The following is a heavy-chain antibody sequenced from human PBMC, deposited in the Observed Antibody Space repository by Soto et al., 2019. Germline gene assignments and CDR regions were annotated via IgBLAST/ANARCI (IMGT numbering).Heavy chain of an antibody. Sequence: GSLRLYCAASVFTVSSYAMSWVRQTPGKGLEWVSMVSGSGGSTYYADSVKGRFTISRDNSKNTFYLQMNSLRGEDTAIYYCARRIASGGIDPWGQGTLVTVSS. CDR2: VSGSGGST. CDR3: ARRIASGGIDP. J-gene: IGHJ5*02. D-gene: IGHD1-1*01. CDR1: VFTVSSYA. V-gene: IGHV3-23*01.